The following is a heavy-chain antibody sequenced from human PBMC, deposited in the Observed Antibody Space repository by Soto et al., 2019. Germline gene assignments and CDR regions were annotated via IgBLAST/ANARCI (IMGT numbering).Heavy chain of an antibody. J-gene: IGHJ4*02. V-gene: IGHV3-30-3*01. CDR3: ARDVDAAMDPRDY. Sequence: GWSLRLSGAAAGFDCRKYAMHWVRQSPGKGPEWVAITSDDGDIQYYADSVKGRFTISRDNSKNTLYLQMTTLRSEDAAVYFCARDVDAAMDPRDYYGQGTLVTVSS. D-gene: IGHD5-18*01. CDR1: GFDCRKYA. CDR2: TSDDGDIQ.